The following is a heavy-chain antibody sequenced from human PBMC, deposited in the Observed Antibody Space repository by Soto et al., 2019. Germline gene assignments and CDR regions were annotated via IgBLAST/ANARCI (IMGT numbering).Heavy chain of an antibody. CDR1: GGTFSSYA. J-gene: IGHJ6*02. CDR2: IIPIFGTA. Sequence: QVQLVQSGAEVKKPGSSVKVSCKASGGTFSSYAISWVRQAPGQGLEWMGGIIPIFGTANYAQKFQGRVTITADESTSTADMELSSLRSEDTAVYYCARGRDIVVVPALMRNADYYYGMDVWGQGTTVTVSS. D-gene: IGHD2-2*01. CDR3: ARGRDIVVVPALMRNADYYYGMDV. V-gene: IGHV1-69*01.